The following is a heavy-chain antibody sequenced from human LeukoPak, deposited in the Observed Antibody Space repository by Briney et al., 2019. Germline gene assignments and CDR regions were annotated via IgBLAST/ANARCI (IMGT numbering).Heavy chain of an antibody. Sequence: GGSLRLSCAASGFTFSSYSMNWVRQAPGKGLEWVSSISSSSSYIYYADSVKGRFTISRDNAKNSLYLQTNSLRAEDTAVYYCARDGYYGSGIYFDYWGQGTLVTVSS. V-gene: IGHV3-21*01. CDR3: ARDGYYGSGIYFDY. J-gene: IGHJ4*02. CDR1: GFTFSSYS. CDR2: ISSSSSYI. D-gene: IGHD3-10*01.